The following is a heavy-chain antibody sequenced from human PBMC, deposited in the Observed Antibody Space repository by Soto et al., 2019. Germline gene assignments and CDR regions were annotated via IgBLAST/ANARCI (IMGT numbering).Heavy chain of an antibody. V-gene: IGHV4-61*08. Sequence: SATLSLTCTVSGGSIDSGDYYWSWIRQPPGKGLEWIGYVYYSGSTNYNPSLKSRVTISVDTSKNQFSLKLSSVTAADTAVYYCARHLEFPTMIVVVIQDYYYYYGMDVWGQGTTVTVS. J-gene: IGHJ6*02. D-gene: IGHD3-22*01. CDR2: VYYSGST. CDR3: ARHLEFPTMIVVVIQDYYYYYGMDV. CDR1: GGSIDSGDYY.